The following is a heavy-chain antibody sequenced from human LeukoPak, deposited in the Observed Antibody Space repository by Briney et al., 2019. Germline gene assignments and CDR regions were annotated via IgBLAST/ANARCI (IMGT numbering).Heavy chain of an antibody. Sequence: ASVKVSCKASGYTFTSYGISWVRQAPGQGLEWMGWISAYNGNTNYAQKLQGRVTMTTDTSTSTAYMELRSLRPDDTAVYYCARDGDYDFWSGYHYYFDYWGQGTLVTVSS. J-gene: IGHJ4*02. CDR1: GYTFTSYG. V-gene: IGHV1-18*01. CDR2: ISAYNGNT. D-gene: IGHD3-3*01. CDR3: ARDGDYDFWSGYHYYFDY.